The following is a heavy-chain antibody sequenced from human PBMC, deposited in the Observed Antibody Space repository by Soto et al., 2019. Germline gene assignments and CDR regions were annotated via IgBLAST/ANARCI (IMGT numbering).Heavy chain of an antibody. V-gene: IGHV4-34*01. D-gene: IGHD2-2*01. CDR1: GGSFSGYY. CDR3: ARVVRFCSSPSCRGRNWFDP. Sequence: SETLSLTCAVYGGSFSGYYWSWIRRPPGKGLEWIGEINHSGSTNYNPSLKSRVTISVDTSKNQFSLKLSSVTAADTAVYHCARVVRFCSSPSCRGRNWFDPWGQGTLVTVSS. CDR2: INHSGST. J-gene: IGHJ5*02.